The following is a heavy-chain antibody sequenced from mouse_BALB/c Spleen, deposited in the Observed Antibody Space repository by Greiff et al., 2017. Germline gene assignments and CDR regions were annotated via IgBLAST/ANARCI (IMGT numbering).Heavy chain of an antibody. Sequence: EVMLVESGGGLVQPGGSMKLSCVASGFTFSNYWMNWVRQSPEKGLEWVAEIRLKSNNYATHYAESVKGRFTISRDDSKSSVYLQMNNLRAEDTGIYYCTVYYYGSREPLFDYWGQGTTLTVSS. J-gene: IGHJ2*01. CDR1: GFTFSNYW. D-gene: IGHD1-1*01. CDR2: IRLKSNNYAT. CDR3: TVYYYGSREPLFDY. V-gene: IGHV6-6*02.